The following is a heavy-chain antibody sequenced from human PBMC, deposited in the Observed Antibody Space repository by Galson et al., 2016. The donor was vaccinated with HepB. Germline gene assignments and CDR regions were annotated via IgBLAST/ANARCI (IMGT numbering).Heavy chain of an antibody. CDR2: INQDGSEK. Sequence: SLRLSCADSGFTFRNYWMTWIRQAPGKGLEWVANINQDGSEKQYVDSVKGRFTISRDNAEISLYLQMTSLRAEDTAVYYCARGRSILERGWYWFDPWGQGTLVTVSS. V-gene: IGHV3-7*04. D-gene: IGHD6-19*01. J-gene: IGHJ5*02. CDR3: ARGRSILERGWYWFDP. CDR1: GFTFRNYW.